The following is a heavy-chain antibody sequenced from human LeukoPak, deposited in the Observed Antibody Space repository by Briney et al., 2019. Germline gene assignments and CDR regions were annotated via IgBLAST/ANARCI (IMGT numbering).Heavy chain of an antibody. CDR1: GYTFTSYG. CDR3: AGWYYGILTGRTPPYGMDV. J-gene: IGHJ6*02. CDR2: ISAYNGNT. V-gene: IGHV1-18*01. Sequence: ASVKVSCKASGYTFTSYGISWARQAPGQGLEWMGWISAYNGNTNYAQKLQGRVTMTTDTSTSTAYMELRSLRSDDTAVYYCAGWYYGILTGRTPPYGMDVWGQGTTVTVSS. D-gene: IGHD3-9*01.